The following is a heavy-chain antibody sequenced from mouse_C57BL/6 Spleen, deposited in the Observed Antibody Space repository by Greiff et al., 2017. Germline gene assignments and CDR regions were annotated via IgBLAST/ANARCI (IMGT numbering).Heavy chain of an antibody. V-gene: IGHV1-55*01. J-gene: IGHJ4*01. CDR3: ARHDYYAMDY. CDR2: IYPGSGST. Sequence: QVHVKQPGAELVKPGASVKMSCKASGYTFTSYWITWVKQRPGQGLEWIGGIYPGSGSTNYNEKFKSKATLTVDTSSSTAYMQLSSLTSEDSAVYYCARHDYYAMDYWGQGTSVTVSS. CDR1: GYTFTSYW.